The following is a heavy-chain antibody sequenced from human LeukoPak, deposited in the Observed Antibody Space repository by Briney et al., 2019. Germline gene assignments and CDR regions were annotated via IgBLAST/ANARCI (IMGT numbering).Heavy chain of an antibody. V-gene: IGHV3-64D*06. J-gene: IGHJ4*02. CDR2: ISINGGRT. Sequence: GGSLRLSCSASGFTFSSYSMHWVRQAPGKGLQYVSGISINGGRTHYAESVKGRFTVSRDNSENTLNLQMSSLRAEDTALYYCVKGHDYGDLLFYWGQGILVTVSS. D-gene: IGHD4/OR15-4a*01. CDR3: VKGHDYGDLLFY. CDR1: GFTFSSYS.